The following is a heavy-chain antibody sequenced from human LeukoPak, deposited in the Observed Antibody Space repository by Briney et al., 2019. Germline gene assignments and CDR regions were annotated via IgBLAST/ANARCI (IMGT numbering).Heavy chain of an antibody. V-gene: IGHV1-2*02. CDR2: INPNSGGT. CDR1: RYTFTRYC. Sequence: GASVKVSCKASRYTFTRYCIHWVRHAPGQGLECVGWINPNSGGTNYAQKFQGRVTMTRDTSISTPYMALSTLRSGDTAVFYCSRGGSGSYFSWLDAWGQGTLVTVSS. J-gene: IGHJ5*02. CDR3: SRGGSGSYFSWLDA. D-gene: IGHD3-10*01.